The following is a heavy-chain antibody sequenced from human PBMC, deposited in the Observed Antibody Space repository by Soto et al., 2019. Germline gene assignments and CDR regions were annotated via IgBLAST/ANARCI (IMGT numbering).Heavy chain of an antibody. V-gene: IGHV4-34*01. D-gene: IGHD3-10*01. CDR1: GGSFSGYQ. Sequence: QVQLQQWGAGLLKPSETLSLTCAVYGGSFSGYQWTWIRQTPGKGLEWIGEINDSGNINYNPSLKSRVTILVDTAKKQISLRLSSVTAADTAVYYCARGWILLFGEFSRRGGYYYYMDVWGKGTSVTVSS. J-gene: IGHJ6*03. CDR3: ARGWILLFGEFSRRGGYYYYMDV. CDR2: INDSGNI.